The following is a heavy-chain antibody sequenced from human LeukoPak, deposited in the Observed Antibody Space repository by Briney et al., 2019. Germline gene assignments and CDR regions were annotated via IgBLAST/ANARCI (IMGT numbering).Heavy chain of an antibody. Sequence: SETLSLTCAVYGGSFSGYYRSWIRQPPGKGLEWIGEINHSGSTNYNPSLKSRVTISVDTSKNQFSLKLSSVTAADTAVYYCARSGLVSGSRFFSRIDYWGQGTLVTVSS. D-gene: IGHD6-13*01. J-gene: IGHJ4*02. CDR1: GGSFSGYY. V-gene: IGHV4-34*01. CDR3: ARSGLVSGSRFFSRIDY. CDR2: INHSGST.